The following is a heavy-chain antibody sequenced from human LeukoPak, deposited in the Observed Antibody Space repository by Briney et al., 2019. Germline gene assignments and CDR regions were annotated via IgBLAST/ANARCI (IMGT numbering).Heavy chain of an antibody. CDR2: IRYDGSSN. CDR3: AKDRIDYGGNEKPDY. CDR1: GFTFSSYG. V-gene: IGHV3-30*02. Sequence: GGSLRLSCAASGFTFSSYGMHWVRQAPGKGLEWVAFIRYDGSSNYYADSVKGRFTVSRDNSMNTLFLQMNSLRAEDTAVYYCAKDRIDYGGNEKPDYWGQGTLVTVSS. J-gene: IGHJ4*02. D-gene: IGHD5-12*01.